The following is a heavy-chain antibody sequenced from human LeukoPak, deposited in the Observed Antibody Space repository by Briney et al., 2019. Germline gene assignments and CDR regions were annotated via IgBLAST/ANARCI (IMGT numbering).Heavy chain of an antibody. D-gene: IGHD2-15*01. Sequence: SETLSLTCAVSGGSISNYYWSWIRQPAGKGLEWIGRIYTSGSTNYNPSLKSRVTMSVDTSKNQFSLKLSSVTAADTAVYYCARSVGAATRNSYYFDYWGQGTLVTVSS. CDR2: IYTSGST. J-gene: IGHJ4*02. V-gene: IGHV4-4*07. CDR3: ARSVGAATRNSYYFDY. CDR1: GGSISNYY.